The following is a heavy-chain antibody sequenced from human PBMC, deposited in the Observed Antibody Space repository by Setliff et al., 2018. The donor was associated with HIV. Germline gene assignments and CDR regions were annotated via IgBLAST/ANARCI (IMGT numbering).Heavy chain of an antibody. CDR3: ARQKKSSSWSPNDY. V-gene: IGHV4-38-2*02. CDR1: GYSISSRYY. Sequence: SETLSLTCTVSGYSISSRYYWGWIRQPPGKGLEWIGSVYHTGSTYYNPSLKSRVTMSVDTSKNQFSLKVKSVTAADTAVYYCARQKKSSSWSPNDYWGQGTLVTVSS. CDR2: VYHTGST. D-gene: IGHD2-2*01. J-gene: IGHJ4*02.